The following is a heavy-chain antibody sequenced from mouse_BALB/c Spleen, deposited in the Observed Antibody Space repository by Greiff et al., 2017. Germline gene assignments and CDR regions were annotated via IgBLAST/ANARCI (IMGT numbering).Heavy chain of an antibody. CDR1: GYNFTSYW. J-gene: IGHJ4*01. CDR3: ARCGNYAMDY. V-gene: IGHV1-55*01. D-gene: IGHD1-1*02. CDR2: IYPGSGST. Sequence: VQLQQPGAELVKPGTSVKLSCKASGYNFTSYWINWVKLRPGQGLEWIGDIYPGSGSTNYNEKFKSKATLTVDTSSSTAYMQLSSLASEDSALYYCARCGNYAMDYWGQGTSVTVSS.